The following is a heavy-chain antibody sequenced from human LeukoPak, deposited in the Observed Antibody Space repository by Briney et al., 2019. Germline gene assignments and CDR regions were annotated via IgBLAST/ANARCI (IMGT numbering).Heavy chain of an antibody. Sequence: ASVTVSCKASGYTFTSYGISWVRQAPGQGLEWMGWISAYNGNTNYAQKLQGRVTMTTDTSTSTAYMELRSLRSDDTAVYYCARTDIVVVTAIRYFDLWGRGTLVTVSS. D-gene: IGHD2-21*02. J-gene: IGHJ2*01. CDR2: ISAYNGNT. CDR3: ARTDIVVVTAIRYFDL. V-gene: IGHV1-18*01. CDR1: GYTFTSYG.